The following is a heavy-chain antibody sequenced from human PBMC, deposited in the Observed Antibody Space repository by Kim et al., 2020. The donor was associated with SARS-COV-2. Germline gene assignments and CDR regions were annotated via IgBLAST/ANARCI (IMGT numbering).Heavy chain of an antibody. CDR1: GFTFNSFA. J-gene: IGHJ6*02. V-gene: IGHV3-23*01. CDR2: VSGGGGSS. Sequence: GGSLRLSCAASGFTFNSFAMSWVRQAPGKGLEWVSVVSGGGGSSYYADSVKGRFTISRDNSEYTLYLQMDGLRADDTAVYYCAKGATSETYLLNAYYYYAMDVWGQGTTVTVSS. D-gene: IGHD3-10*01. CDR3: AKGATSETYLLNAYYYYAMDV.